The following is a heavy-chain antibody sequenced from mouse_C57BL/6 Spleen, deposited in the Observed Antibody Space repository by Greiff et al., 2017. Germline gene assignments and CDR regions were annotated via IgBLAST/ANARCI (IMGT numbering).Heavy chain of an antibody. Sequence: EVMLVESGGGLVKPGGSLKLSCAASGFTFSSYAMSWVRQTPEKRLEWVATISDGGSYTYYPDNVKGRFTISRDNAKNNLYLQMSHLKSEDTAMYYCARGDYGSSYALYWYFDVWGTGTTVTVSS. V-gene: IGHV5-4*03. CDR3: ARGDYGSSYALYWYFDV. J-gene: IGHJ1*03. CDR2: ISDGGSYT. CDR1: GFTFSSYA. D-gene: IGHD1-1*01.